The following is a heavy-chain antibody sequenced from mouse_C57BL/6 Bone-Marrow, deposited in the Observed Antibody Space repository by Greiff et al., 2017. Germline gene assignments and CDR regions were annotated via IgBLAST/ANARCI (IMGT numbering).Heavy chain of an antibody. J-gene: IGHJ4*01. CDR2: IDPSDSYT. CDR1: GYTFTSYW. CDR3: ARVGRLLRFYAMDY. Sequence: QVQLQQPGAELVRPGTSVKLSCKASGYTFTSYWMHWVKQRPGQGLEWIGVIDPSDSYTNYNQKFKGKATLTVDTSSSTAYMQLSSLTSEDSAVCYCARVGRLLRFYAMDYWGQGTSVTVSS. V-gene: IGHV1-59*01. D-gene: IGHD1-1*01.